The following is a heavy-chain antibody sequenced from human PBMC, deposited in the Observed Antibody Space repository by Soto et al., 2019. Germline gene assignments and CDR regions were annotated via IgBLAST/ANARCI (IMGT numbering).Heavy chain of an antibody. CDR2: IYYSGNT. V-gene: IGHV4-31*03. Sequence: QVQLQESGPGLLKPSPTLSLTCTVSGGSISSGGYYWSWIRQHPGKGLAWIGYIYYSGNTYYNPSLKSRVTISVDTSQKQFSLQMSSVTAADTAVYYCARLVDYWYCDYWGQGTLVTVSS. CDR3: ARLVDYWYCDY. D-gene: IGHD2-8*02. CDR1: GGSISSGGYY. J-gene: IGHJ4*02.